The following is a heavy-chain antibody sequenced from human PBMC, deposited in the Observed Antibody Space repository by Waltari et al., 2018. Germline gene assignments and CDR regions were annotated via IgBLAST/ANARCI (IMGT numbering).Heavy chain of an antibody. D-gene: IGHD3-10*01. J-gene: IGHJ3*02. CDR2: MNPNRGNT. Sequence: QVQLVQSGAEVKKPGASVKVSCKASGYTFTSYDINWVRQATGQGLEWRGWMNPNRGNTGYAQKVQGRGTITRNTSISTAYMELSSLRSEDTAVYYCARGGENFDAFDIWGQGTMVTVSS. CDR1: GYTFTSYD. CDR3: ARGGENFDAFDI. V-gene: IGHV1-8*03.